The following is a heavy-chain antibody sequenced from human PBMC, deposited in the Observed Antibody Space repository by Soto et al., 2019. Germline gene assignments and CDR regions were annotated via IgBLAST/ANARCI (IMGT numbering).Heavy chain of an antibody. V-gene: IGHV1-69*01. CDR1: GGTVSSYA. CDR2: FIPIFVSA. CDR3: ARDLSSDSTGFRGYDL. D-gene: IGHD3-22*01. J-gene: IGHJ4*02. Sequence: QVHLVQSGAEVKKPGSSVKVSCKASGGTVSSYAITWVRQAPGKGLEWMGVFIPIFVSAHYAQKFQGRVTSTEDESTSTAYMELSGLRSEDTAIYYCARDLSSDSTGFRGYDLWGQGTLVTVSS.